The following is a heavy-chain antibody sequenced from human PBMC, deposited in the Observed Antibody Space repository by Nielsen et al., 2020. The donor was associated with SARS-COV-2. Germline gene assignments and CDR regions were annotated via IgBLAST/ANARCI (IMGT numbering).Heavy chain of an antibody. CDR1: GYTFTTYY. CDR3: AAESRWSGMDV. Sequence: ASVKVSCKASGYTFTTYYMHWVRQAPGQGLEWMGVINPGSGSTTYARKFQERVTITRDMSTSTAYMELSNLRFDDTAIYYCAAESRWSGMDVWGQGTTVTVSS. CDR2: INPGSGST. D-gene: IGHD2-15*01. J-gene: IGHJ6*02. V-gene: IGHV1-46*01.